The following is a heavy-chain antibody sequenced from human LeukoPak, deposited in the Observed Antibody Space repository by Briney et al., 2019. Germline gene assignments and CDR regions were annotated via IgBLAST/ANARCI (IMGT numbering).Heavy chain of an antibody. Sequence: PGGSLRLSCAASGFTFSNAWMSWVRQAPGKGLEWVGRIKSKTDGGTTDYAAPVKGRFTISRDDSKNTLYLQMNSLKTEDTAVYYYTTALWFGEPDDYWGQGTLVTVSS. V-gene: IGHV3-15*01. D-gene: IGHD3-10*01. CDR1: GFTFSNAW. CDR2: IKSKTDGGTT. J-gene: IGHJ4*02. CDR3: TTALWFGEPDDY.